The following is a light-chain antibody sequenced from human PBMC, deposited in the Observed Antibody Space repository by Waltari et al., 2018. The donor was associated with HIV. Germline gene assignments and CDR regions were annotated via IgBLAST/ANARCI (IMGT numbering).Light chain of an antibody. Sequence: QSALTQPASVSGSPGQSITISCTGTSSYVGGYNLVSWYQQHPGKAPKLMIYEVSKRPSGVSNRFAGSKSGNTASLTISGLQAEDEADYYCCAYAGSTTYVIFGGGTNLTVL. J-gene: IGLJ2*01. V-gene: IGLV2-23*02. CDR2: EVS. CDR3: CAYAGSTTYVI. CDR1: SSYVGGYNL.